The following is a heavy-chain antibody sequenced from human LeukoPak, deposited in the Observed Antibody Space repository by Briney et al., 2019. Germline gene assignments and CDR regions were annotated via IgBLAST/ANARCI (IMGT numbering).Heavy chain of an antibody. Sequence: GGSLRLSCAASGFTFADYAMHWVRQAPGKGLEWVSGISWNSNNIGYVDSVKGRFTISRDNAKNSLYLQMNSLGAEDTAVYYCARSQWFGELAWFDPWGQGTLVTVSS. J-gene: IGHJ5*02. CDR1: GFTFADYA. CDR2: ISWNSNNI. D-gene: IGHD3-10*01. V-gene: IGHV3-9*01. CDR3: ARSQWFGELAWFDP.